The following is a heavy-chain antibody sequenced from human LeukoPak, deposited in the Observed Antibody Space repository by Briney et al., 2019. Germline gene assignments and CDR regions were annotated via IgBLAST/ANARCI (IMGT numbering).Heavy chain of an antibody. CDR3: ARNDFWSGYYPSDY. V-gene: IGHV1-2*02. D-gene: IGHD3-3*01. CDR2: INPNSGGT. Sequence: GASVKVSCKASGYTFTGYYMHWVRQVPGQGLEWMGWINPNSGGTNYAQKFQGRVTMTRDTSISTAYMELSRLRSDDTAVYYCARNDFWSGYYPSDYWGQGTLVTVSS. J-gene: IGHJ4*02. CDR1: GYTFTGYY.